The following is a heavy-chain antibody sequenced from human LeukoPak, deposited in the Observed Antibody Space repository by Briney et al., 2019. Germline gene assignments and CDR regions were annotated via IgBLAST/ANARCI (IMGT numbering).Heavy chain of an antibody. V-gene: IGHV3-9*01. CDR2: ISWNSGIV. CDR3: TKDRYCSSSRCPLDY. Sequence: SLRLSCATSGFTFDEYAMHWVRQAPGKGLEWVSSISWNSGIVGYADSVKGRFTISRDNAKNFLYLQMNSLRAEDTALYYCTKDRYCSSSRCPLDYWGQGTPVTVSS. CDR1: GFTFDEYA. J-gene: IGHJ4*02. D-gene: IGHD2-2*01.